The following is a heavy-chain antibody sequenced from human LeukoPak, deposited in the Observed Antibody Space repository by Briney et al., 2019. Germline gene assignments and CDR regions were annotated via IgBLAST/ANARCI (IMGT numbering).Heavy chain of an antibody. V-gene: IGHV4-38-2*02. J-gene: IGHJ4*02. CDR1: GYSISSNYY. CDR2: IFHSGST. D-gene: IGHD3-3*01. CDR3: ARASYHGFWSDSLNRDFFNY. Sequence: PSETLSLTCKVSGYSISSNYYWAWIRQPPGKGLGWIGNIFHSGSTYYNPSLKNRVTISVDTSNNHFSLKLRSVTAADTALYYCARASYHGFWSDSLNRDFFNYWGQGTLVTVSS.